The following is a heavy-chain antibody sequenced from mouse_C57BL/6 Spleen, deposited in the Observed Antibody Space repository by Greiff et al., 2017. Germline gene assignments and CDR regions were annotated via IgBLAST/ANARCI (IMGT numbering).Heavy chain of an antibody. Sequence: QVQLQQSGPELVKPGASVKISCKASGYAFSRSWMNWVKQRPGKGLEWIGRIYPGDGDTNYNGKFKGKATLTADKSSRTAYMQLSSLTSEDSAVYFCEREDDYDNAMDYWGQGTSVTVSS. CDR3: EREDDYDNAMDY. V-gene: IGHV1-82*01. D-gene: IGHD2-4*01. CDR1: GYAFSRSW. CDR2: IYPGDGDT. J-gene: IGHJ4*01.